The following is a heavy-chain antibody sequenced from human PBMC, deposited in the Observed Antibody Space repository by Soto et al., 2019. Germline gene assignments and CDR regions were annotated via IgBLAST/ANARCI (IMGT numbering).Heavy chain of an antibody. CDR2: INPNSGGT. CDR3: ARGDYYGSGSYPNWFDP. CDR1: GYTFTGSY. V-gene: IGHV1-2*04. Sequence: QVQLVQSGAEVKKPGASVKVSCKASGYTFTGSYMHWVRQAPGQGLEWMGWINPNSGGTNYAQKFQGWVTVTRDTSISAAYMELSRLRSDDKAVYYCARGDYYGSGSYPNWFDPWGQGTLVTVSS. D-gene: IGHD3-10*01. J-gene: IGHJ5*02.